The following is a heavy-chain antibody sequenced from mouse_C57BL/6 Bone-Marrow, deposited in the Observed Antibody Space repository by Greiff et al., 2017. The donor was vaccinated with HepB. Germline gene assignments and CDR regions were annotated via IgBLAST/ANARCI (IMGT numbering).Heavy chain of an antibody. CDR1: GFTFSDYY. D-gene: IGHD2-12*01. CDR3: ARGSYRGYYAMDY. Sequence: DVQLVESGGGLVQPGGSLKLSCAASGFTFSDYYMYWVRQTPEKRLEWVAYISNGGGSTYYPDTVKGRFTISRDNAKNTLYLQMSRLKSEDTAMYYCARGSYRGYYAMDYWGQGTSVTVSS. J-gene: IGHJ4*01. V-gene: IGHV5-12*01. CDR2: ISNGGGST.